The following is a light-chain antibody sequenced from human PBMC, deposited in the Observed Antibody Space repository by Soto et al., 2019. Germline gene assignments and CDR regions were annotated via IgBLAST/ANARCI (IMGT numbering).Light chain of an antibody. CDR2: SSN. Sequence: QSVLTQPPSASGTPGQSVTISCSGSSSNIGSNTVDWYQQLPGTAPKLLIYSSNQRPSGVPDRFSGSKSGTSASLAISGLQSDDEADYFCAAWDDSLNGLYVFGIGTKVTVL. CDR3: AAWDDSLNGLYV. V-gene: IGLV1-44*01. CDR1: SSNIGSNT. J-gene: IGLJ1*01.